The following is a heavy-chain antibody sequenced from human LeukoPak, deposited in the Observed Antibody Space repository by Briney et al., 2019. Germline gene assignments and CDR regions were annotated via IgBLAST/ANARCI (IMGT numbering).Heavy chain of an antibody. Sequence: GGSQRLSCAASGYTFSSYGMQWVGQAPGKGLGWVAVISYDGSNKYYADSVKGRFTISRDNSKNTLYLQMNSLRAEDTAVYYCVGPVTDAFDIWGQGTMVTVSS. CDR1: GYTFSSYG. V-gene: IGHV3-30-3*01. CDR2: ISYDGSNK. D-gene: IGHD4-17*01. CDR3: VGPVTDAFDI. J-gene: IGHJ3*02.